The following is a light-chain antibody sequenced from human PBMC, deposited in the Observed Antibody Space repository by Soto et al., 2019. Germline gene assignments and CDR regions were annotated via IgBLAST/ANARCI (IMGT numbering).Light chain of an antibody. CDR1: SSDVGSYNL. V-gene: IGLV2-23*02. CDR3: CSYAGSTTYYV. J-gene: IGLJ1*01. Sequence: QSALTQPASVSGSPGQSITISCTGTSSDVGSYNLVSWYQQRPGKAPKVMIHEVTKRPSGVSNRFSGSKSGNTASLTISGLQAEDEADYYCCSYAGSTTYYVFGIGTKVTV. CDR2: EVT.